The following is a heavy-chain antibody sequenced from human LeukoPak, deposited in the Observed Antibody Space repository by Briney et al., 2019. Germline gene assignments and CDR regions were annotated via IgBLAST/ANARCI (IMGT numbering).Heavy chain of an antibody. CDR2: INPNSGGT. CDR3: ARNGDYDYYYGMDV. V-gene: IGHV1-2*04. J-gene: IGHJ6*04. D-gene: IGHD4-17*01. CDR1: GYTFTGYY. Sequence: ASAKVSCKASGYTFTGYYMHWVRQAPGQGLEWMGWINPNSGGTNYAQKFQGWVTMTRDTSISTAYMELSRLRSDDTAVYYCARNGDYDYYYGMDVWGKGTTVTVSS.